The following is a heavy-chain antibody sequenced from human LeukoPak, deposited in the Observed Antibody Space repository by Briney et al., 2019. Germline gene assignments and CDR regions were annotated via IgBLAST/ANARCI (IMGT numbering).Heavy chain of an antibody. CDR3: AKDAGSYYTLDAFDI. J-gene: IGHJ3*02. D-gene: IGHD3-10*01. V-gene: IGHV3-30*18. CDR1: GFTFSSYG. Sequence: PGGSLRLSCAASGFTFSSYGMHWVRQAPGKGLEWVAVISYDGSNKYYADSVKGRFTISRDNSKNTLYLQMNSLRAEDTAVYYCAKDAGSYYTLDAFDIWGQGTMVTVSS. CDR2: ISYDGSNK.